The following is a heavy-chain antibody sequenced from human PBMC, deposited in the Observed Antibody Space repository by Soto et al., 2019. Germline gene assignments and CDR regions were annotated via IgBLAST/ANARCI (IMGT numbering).Heavy chain of an antibody. CDR1: GYTFIAYY. CDR2: INPNSGVT. CDR3: ARDPTTTTGYFLH. D-gene: IGHD1-7*01. J-gene: IGHJ1*01. V-gene: IGHV1-2*04. Sequence: QVQLVQSGAEVKKPGASVKVSCKASGYTFIAYYIHWVRQAPGQGLEWMGCINPNSGVTNYAQQFQGWVTMTRDPSINTAYMELSRMKSDDTAVYYCARDPTTTTGYFLHWGQGTLVTVSS.